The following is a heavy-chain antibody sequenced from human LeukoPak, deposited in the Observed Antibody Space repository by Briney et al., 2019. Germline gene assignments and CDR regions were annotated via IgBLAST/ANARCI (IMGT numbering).Heavy chain of an antibody. J-gene: IGHJ6*02. CDR2: IYPGDSDT. Sequence: GESLKISCKGSGYSFTSYWIGWVRQMPGKGLEWMGIIYPGDSDTRYSPSFQGQVTISADKSISTAYLQWSSLKASDTAMYYCASQISDYGYGMDVWGQGTTVTVSS. CDR1: GYSFTSYW. D-gene: IGHD2/OR15-2a*01. V-gene: IGHV5-51*01. CDR3: ASQISDYGYGMDV.